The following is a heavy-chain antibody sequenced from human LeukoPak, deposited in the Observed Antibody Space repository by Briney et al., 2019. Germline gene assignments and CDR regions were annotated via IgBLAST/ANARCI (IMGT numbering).Heavy chain of an antibody. V-gene: IGHV1-69*13. D-gene: IGHD3-16*02. CDR2: IIPIFGTA. CDR1: GGTFSSYA. Sequence: ASVKVSCKASGGTFSSYAISWVRQAPGQGLEWMGGIIPIFGTANYAQKFQGRVTITADESTSTAYMELSSLRSEDTAVYYCARRRLRLGELSPPGALDIWGQGTMVTVSS. CDR3: ARRRLRLGELSPPGALDI. J-gene: IGHJ3*02.